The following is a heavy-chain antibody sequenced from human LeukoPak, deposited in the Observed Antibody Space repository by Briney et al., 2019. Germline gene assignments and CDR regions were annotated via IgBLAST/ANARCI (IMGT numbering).Heavy chain of an antibody. J-gene: IGHJ5*02. CDR2: ISAYNGNT. CDR1: GYTFTSYG. Sequence: ASVKVSCKASGYTFTSYGISWVRQAPGQGLEWMGWISAYNGNTNYAQKLQGRVTMTTDTSTSTAYMELRSLRSDDTAVYYCARDRRVTTPNWFDPWGQGTLVTVSS. V-gene: IGHV1-18*01. CDR3: ARDRRVTTPNWFDP. D-gene: IGHD4-11*01.